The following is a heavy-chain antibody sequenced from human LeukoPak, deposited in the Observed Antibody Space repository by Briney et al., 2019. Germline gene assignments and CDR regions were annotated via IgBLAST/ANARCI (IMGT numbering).Heavy chain of an antibody. Sequence: GASXKVSCKASGYTFTSYDINWVGQATGQGSEGMGWLTPNSANTGYAQKFQGRVTITRNTSISTAYMELSSLRSEDTAVYYCARGLLEGDYMDVWGKGTTVTVSS. CDR1: GYTFTSYD. V-gene: IGHV1-8*03. CDR3: ARGLLEGDYMDV. CDR2: LTPNSANT. J-gene: IGHJ6*03. D-gene: IGHD1-26*01.